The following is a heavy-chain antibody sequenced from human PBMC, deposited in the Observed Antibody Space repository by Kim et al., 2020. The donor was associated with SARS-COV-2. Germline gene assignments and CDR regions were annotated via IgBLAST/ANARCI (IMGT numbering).Heavy chain of an antibody. D-gene: IGHD3-3*01. CDR2: IKQDGSEK. V-gene: IGHV3-7*01. Sequence: GGSLRLSCAASGFTFSSYWMSWVRQAPGKGLEWVANIKQDGSEKYYVDSVKGRFTISRDNAKNSLYVQMNSLRAEDTAVYYCARESGDFWSGFSYYYGMDVWGQGTTVTVSS. CDR3: ARESGDFWSGFSYYYGMDV. CDR1: GFTFSSYW. J-gene: IGHJ6*02.